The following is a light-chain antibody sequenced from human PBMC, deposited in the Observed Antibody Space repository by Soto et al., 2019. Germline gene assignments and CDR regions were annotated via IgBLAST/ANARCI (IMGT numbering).Light chain of an antibody. Sequence: QSALTQPPSASGSPGQSVTISCTGTSSDVGGYDLVSWYQQHPCNAPKIMIYEVNRRPSGVPDRFSGSKSGNTASLTVSGIQAEDEADYYGSSYAGSNNVRLCGGGTQRTVL. CDR3: SSYAGSNNVRL. CDR1: SSDVGGYDL. CDR2: EVN. J-gene: IGLJ3*02. V-gene: IGLV2-8*01.